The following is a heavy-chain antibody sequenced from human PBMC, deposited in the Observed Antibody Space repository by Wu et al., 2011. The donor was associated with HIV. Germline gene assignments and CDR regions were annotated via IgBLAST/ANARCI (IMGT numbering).Heavy chain of an antibody. D-gene: IGHD3-22*01. CDR1: GATFSSYA. J-gene: IGHJ6*02. CDR2: IIPILGTA. Sequence: QVQLVQSGAEVKKPGSSVKVSCKASGATFSSYAISWVRQAPGQGLEWMGGIIPILGTANYAQKFQGRVTMTTDESTSTAYMELSSLRSEDTAVYYCARGAVMILVITAKVLSGFRGMDVWGQGTTVTVSS. CDR3: ARGAVMILVITAKVLSGFRGMDV. V-gene: IGHV1-69*05.